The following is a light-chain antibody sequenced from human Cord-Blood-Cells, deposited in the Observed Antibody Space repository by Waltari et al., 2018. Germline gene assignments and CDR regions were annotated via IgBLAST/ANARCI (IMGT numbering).Light chain of an antibody. CDR3: SSYTSSSTWV. CDR2: DVS. J-gene: IGLJ3*02. CDR1: SSDVGGYKY. Sequence: QSALTQPASVSGSPGQSITISCTGTSSDVGGYKYAPWYQQHPGKAPKHMIYDVSNRPSGVSNRFSGSKSGNTASLTISGLQAEDEADYYCSSYTSSSTWVFGGGTKLTVL. V-gene: IGLV2-14*03.